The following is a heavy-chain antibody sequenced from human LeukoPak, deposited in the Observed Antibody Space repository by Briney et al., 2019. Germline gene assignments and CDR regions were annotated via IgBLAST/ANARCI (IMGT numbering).Heavy chain of an antibody. D-gene: IGHD5-24*01. CDR2: IKQDGSEK. J-gene: IGHJ4*02. CDR1: GFTFSSYW. CDR3: AKSAVGRWLQLIGVYFDY. Sequence: GGSLRLSCAASGFTFSSYWMSWVRQAPGKGLEWVANIKQDGSEKYYVDSVKGRFTISRDNSKNTLYLQMNSVRAEDTAVYYCAKSAVGRWLQLIGVYFDYWGQGTLVTVSS. V-gene: IGHV3-7*03.